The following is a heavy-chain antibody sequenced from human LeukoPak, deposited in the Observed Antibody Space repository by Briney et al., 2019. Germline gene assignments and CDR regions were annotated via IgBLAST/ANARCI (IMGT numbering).Heavy chain of an antibody. CDR2: ISAYNGNT. CDR3: ARVSKLRIAALGFDY. D-gene: IGHD6-6*01. V-gene: IGHV1-18*01. Sequence: GASVKVSCKASGYTFTSYGISWVRQAPGQGLEWMGWISAYNGNTNYAQKLQGRVTMTTDTSTSTAYMELRSLRSDDTAVYYCARVSKLRIAALGFDYWGQGTLVTVSS. J-gene: IGHJ4*02. CDR1: GYTFTSYG.